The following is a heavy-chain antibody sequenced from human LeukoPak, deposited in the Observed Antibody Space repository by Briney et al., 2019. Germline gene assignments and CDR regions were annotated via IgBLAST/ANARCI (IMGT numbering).Heavy chain of an antibody. Sequence: GGSLRLSCAASGFTFSSYAMSWVRQAPGQGLEWVSAISGSGGSTYYADSVKGRFTISRDNSKNTLYLQMNSLRAEDAAIYYCAKERDVIIPTAIDYWGQGTLLTVSS. J-gene: IGHJ4*02. V-gene: IGHV3-23*01. CDR3: AKERDVIIPTAIDY. CDR1: GFTFSSYA. CDR2: ISGSGGST. D-gene: IGHD2-2*01.